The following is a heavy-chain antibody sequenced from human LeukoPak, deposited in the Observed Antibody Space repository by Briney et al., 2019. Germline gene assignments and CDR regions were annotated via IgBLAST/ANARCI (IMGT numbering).Heavy chain of an antibody. D-gene: IGHD3-22*01. Sequence: PSETLSLTCTVSGGSISSGGYYWSWIRQPPGKGLEWIGYIYHSGSTYYNPSLKSRVTISVDRSKNQFSLKLSSVTAADTAVYYCARDAIGPFDYWGQGTLVTVSS. CDR1: GGSISSGGYY. CDR3: ARDAIGPFDY. V-gene: IGHV4-30-2*01. J-gene: IGHJ4*02. CDR2: IYHSGST.